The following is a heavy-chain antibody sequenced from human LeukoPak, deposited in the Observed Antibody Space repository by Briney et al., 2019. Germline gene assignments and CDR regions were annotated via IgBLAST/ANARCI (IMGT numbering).Heavy chain of an antibody. Sequence: SVKVSCKASGGTFSSYAISWVRQAPGQGLEWMGRIIPILGIANYAQKFQGRVTITADKSTSTAYMELSSLRSEDTAVYYCARDHIVVVTARSTNYYYYYGMDVWGLGTTVTVSS. CDR2: IIPILGIA. V-gene: IGHV1-69*04. CDR3: ARDHIVVVTARSTNYYYYYGMDV. CDR1: GGTFSSYA. D-gene: IGHD2-21*02. J-gene: IGHJ6*02.